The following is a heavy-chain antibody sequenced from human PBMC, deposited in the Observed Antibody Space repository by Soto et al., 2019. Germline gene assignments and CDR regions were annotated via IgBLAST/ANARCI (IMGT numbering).Heavy chain of an antibody. CDR1: GDTFSSYA. Sequence: QVQLVQSGAEVKKPGSSVKVSCKASGDTFSSYAISWVRQAPGQGLEWMGGIIPILGTASYAQKFQGSVTSTADESTSTAYMDLSSLRSEDTAVYYCARGVVPAANEAYYFDYWGQGTLVTVSS. V-gene: IGHV1-69*01. J-gene: IGHJ4*02. D-gene: IGHD2-2*01. CDR2: IIPILGTA. CDR3: ARGVVPAANEAYYFDY.